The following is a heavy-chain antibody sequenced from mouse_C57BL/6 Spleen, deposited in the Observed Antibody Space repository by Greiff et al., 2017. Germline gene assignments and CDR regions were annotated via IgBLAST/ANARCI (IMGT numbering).Heavy chain of an antibody. Sequence: VQLMEPGAELVRPGASVTLSCKASGYTFTDYEMHWVKQTPVHGLEWIGAIDPETGGTAYNQKFKGKAILTADKSSSTAYMELRSLTSEDSAVYYCTSPSWGGVAYWGQGTLVTVSA. V-gene: IGHV1-15*01. CDR2: IDPETGGT. CDR3: TSPSWGGVAY. D-gene: IGHD3-1*01. J-gene: IGHJ3*01. CDR1: GYTFTDYE.